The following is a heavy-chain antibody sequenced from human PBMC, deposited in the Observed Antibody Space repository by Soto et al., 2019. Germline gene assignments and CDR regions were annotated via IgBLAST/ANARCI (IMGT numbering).Heavy chain of an antibody. D-gene: IGHD6-6*01. CDR3: TTEYNSRQDLNH. V-gene: IGHV3-21*01. CDR2: ISATGTYT. CDR1: GFTFSTCS. J-gene: IGHJ5*02. Sequence: VQLVESGGGLVEPGGSLRLSCATSGFTFSTCSMNWVRQAPGKGLEWVSSISATGTYTFYADSLKGRFTISRDNARNSLFLQMNSLRVEDTALYYCTTEYNSRQDLNHWCQGALVTGSS.